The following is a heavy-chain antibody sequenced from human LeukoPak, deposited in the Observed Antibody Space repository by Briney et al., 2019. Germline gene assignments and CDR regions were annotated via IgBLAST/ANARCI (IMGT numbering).Heavy chain of an antibody. CDR2: INPNSGGT. Sequence: EASVKVSCKASGYTFTSYGISWVRQAPGQGLEWMGWINPNSGGTNYAQKFQGRVTMTRDTSISTAYMELSRLRSDDTAVYYCARVGDRRGYSYQAFDIWGQGTMVTVSS. CDR3: ARVGDRRGYSYQAFDI. CDR1: GYTFTSYG. J-gene: IGHJ3*02. D-gene: IGHD5-18*01. V-gene: IGHV1-2*02.